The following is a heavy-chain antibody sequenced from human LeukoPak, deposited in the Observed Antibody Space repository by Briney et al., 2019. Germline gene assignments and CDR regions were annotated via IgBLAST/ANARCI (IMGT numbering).Heavy chain of an antibody. Sequence: QPGGSLRLSCAASGFSLTSYGMHWVRQAPAQGLEWVALITYDGYYKYYSDSVKGRFTISSDTSKNTLYLQMNSLRAEDTAVYYCARDLSPVVRASPMGYWGQGTLVIVSS. J-gene: IGHJ4*02. CDR1: GFSLTSYG. V-gene: IGHV3-30*03. D-gene: IGHD3-10*01. CDR3: ARDLSPVVRASPMGY. CDR2: ITYDGYYK.